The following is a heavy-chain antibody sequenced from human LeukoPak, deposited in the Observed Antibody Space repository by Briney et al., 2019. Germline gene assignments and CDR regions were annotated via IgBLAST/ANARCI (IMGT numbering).Heavy chain of an antibody. Sequence: SETLSLTCTVSGYSISSGYYWGWIRQPPGKGLEWIGRIYHSGSTYYNPSLKSRVTISVDTSKNQFSLKLSSVTAADTAVYYCARDQEAYCSSTSCYEYSYYMDVWGKGTTVTISS. V-gene: IGHV4-38-2*02. CDR1: GYSISSGYY. CDR3: ARDQEAYCSSTSCYEYSYYMDV. D-gene: IGHD2-2*01. CDR2: IYHSGST. J-gene: IGHJ6*03.